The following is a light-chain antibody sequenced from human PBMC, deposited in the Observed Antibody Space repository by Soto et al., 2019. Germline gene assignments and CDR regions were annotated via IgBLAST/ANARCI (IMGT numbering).Light chain of an antibody. Sequence: DTQMTQSPSTLSAYVGDRVTITCRASQTISSWLAWYKQKPGKAPKLLIYGASNLESGVPSRFSGSGSGTEFTLTISSLQPDDSATYYCQHYDTYPYTFGQGTKLEIK. CDR2: GAS. CDR3: QHYDTYPYT. V-gene: IGKV1-5*03. J-gene: IGKJ2*01. CDR1: QTISSW.